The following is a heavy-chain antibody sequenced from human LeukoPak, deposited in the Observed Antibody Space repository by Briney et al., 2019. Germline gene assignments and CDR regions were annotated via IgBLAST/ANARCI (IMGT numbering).Heavy chain of an antibody. J-gene: IGHJ6*03. Sequence: SETLSLTCTVSGGSISSSRYDWGWIRQPPGKGLEWIGSIYYSGDTYYNPSLKSRRVTISVDTSKNQFSLRLSSVTAADTAVYYCARHQWHYYYYMGVWGKGSTVTVSS. CDR2: IYYSGDT. CDR3: ARHQWHYYYYMGV. CDR1: GGSISSSRYD. D-gene: IGHD6-19*01. V-gene: IGHV4-39*01.